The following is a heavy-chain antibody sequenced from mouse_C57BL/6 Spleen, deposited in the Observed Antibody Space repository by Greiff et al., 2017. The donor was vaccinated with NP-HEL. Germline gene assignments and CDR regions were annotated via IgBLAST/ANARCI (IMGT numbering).Heavy chain of an antibody. D-gene: IGHD2-4*01. J-gene: IGHJ3*01. CDR2: ISSGCDYI. CDR1: GFTFSSSA. CDR3: TRGELMILSWFAY. Sequence: EVKLVESGAGLVKPGGSLTLSCAASGFTFSSSAMSWVRQTPEKRLEWVAYISSGCDYIYYADTVKGRLTISRDNARNTLYLQMSSLKSEDTAMYYCTRGELMILSWFAYWGQGTLVTVSA. V-gene: IGHV5-9-1*02.